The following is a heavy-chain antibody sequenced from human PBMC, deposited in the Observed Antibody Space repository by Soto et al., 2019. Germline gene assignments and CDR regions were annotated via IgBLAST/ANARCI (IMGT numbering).Heavy chain of an antibody. J-gene: IGHJ4*02. CDR1: GFTVSAYT. V-gene: IGHV3-30-3*01. CDR2: ISSDGNHK. Sequence: QVQLVESGGGVVQPGRSLRLSCAASGFTVSAYTMHWVRQAPGKGLEWVAVISSDGNHKYYTDSVKGRFTISRDTSTNRMALQMNRLRADDTAVYYCARWEQPLFDYWGQGTLVTVSS. CDR3: ARWEQPLFDY. D-gene: IGHD1-26*01.